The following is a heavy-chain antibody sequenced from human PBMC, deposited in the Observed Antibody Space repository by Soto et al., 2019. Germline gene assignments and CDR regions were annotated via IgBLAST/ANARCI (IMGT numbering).Heavy chain of an antibody. CDR1: GGSSGRGGYS. J-gene: IGHJ4*02. CDR2: IYHSGST. V-gene: IGHV4-30-2*01. Sequence: SETLSLTCAVSGGSSGRGGYSWSWIRQPPGKGLEWIGYIYHSGSTYYNPSLKSRVTISVDRSKNQFSLKLSSVTAADTAVYYCARLPYHRTDVIFHYCGQAPLLTVS. CDR3: ARLPYHRTDVIFHY. D-gene: IGHD3-16*01.